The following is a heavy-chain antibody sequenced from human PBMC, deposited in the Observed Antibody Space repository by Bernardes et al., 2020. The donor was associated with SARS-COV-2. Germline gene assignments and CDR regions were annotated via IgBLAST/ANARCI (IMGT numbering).Heavy chain of an antibody. D-gene: IGHD2-2*01. CDR2: INPESGVT. Sequence: ASVKVSCRASGYTFTDYSMHWVRQAPGQGPEWLGWINPESGVTDYAQSFQGRVTMTKDASISTAYMELSRLRSDDTALYYCATGHRFTSSSFHMWGQGTMVTVSS. V-gene: IGHV1-2*02. CDR3: ATGHRFTSSSFHM. CDR1: GYTFTDYS. J-gene: IGHJ3*02.